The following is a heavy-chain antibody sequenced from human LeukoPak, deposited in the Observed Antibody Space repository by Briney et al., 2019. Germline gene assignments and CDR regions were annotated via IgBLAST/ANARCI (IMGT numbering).Heavy chain of an antibody. CDR2: IYYSGST. CDR3: ARGFSGGATTPKGPPDY. D-gene: IGHD1-26*01. CDR1: GVSISSSNYF. V-gene: IGHV4-39*01. J-gene: IGHJ4*02. Sequence: PSETLSLTCSVSGVSISSSNYFWVWIRQPPGKGLEWIGSIYYSGSTYYNPSLKSRVTISVDTSNIQFSLKLNSVTAADTAVYYCARGFSGGATTPKGPPDYWGQGTLVTVSS.